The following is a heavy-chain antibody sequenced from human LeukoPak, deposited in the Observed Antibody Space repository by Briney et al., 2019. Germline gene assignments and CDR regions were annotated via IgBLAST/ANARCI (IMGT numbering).Heavy chain of an antibody. D-gene: IGHD3-10*01. J-gene: IGHJ6*03. CDR3: ARVEEGYGSGRRENYYYYYMDV. Sequence: SETLSLTCTVSGGSISSSSYYWGWIRQPPGKGMEWIGSIYYSGSTYYNPSLKSRVTISVDTSKNQFSLKLSSVTAADTAVYYCARVEEGYGSGRRENYYYYYMDVWGKGTTVTISS. CDR2: IYYSGST. CDR1: GGSISSSSYY. V-gene: IGHV4-39*07.